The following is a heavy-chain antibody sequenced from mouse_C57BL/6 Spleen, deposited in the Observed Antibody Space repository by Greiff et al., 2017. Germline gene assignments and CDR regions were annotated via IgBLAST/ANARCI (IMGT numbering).Heavy chain of an antibody. J-gene: IGHJ4*01. V-gene: IGHV5-17*01. CDR3: ARSHYSNDEYDMDD. CDR2: ISSGSSTI. D-gene: IGHD2-12*01. Sequence: EVKLEESGGGLVQPGGSLKLSCAASGFTFSDYGMHWVRQAPEKGLEWVAYISSGSSTIYYADTVKGRFTISRDNAKNTLFLQMTSLRSEDTAMYDWARSHYSNDEYDMDDWGKGTSVTVSS. CDR1: GFTFSDYG.